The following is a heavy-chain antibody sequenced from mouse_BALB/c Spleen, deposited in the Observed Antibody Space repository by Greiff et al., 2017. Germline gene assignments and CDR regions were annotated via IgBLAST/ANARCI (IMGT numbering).Heavy chain of an antibody. CDR2: INPSNGGT. D-gene: IGHD2-14*01. CDR3: TRRAYDRDDVYAMDY. CDR1: GYTFTSYY. V-gene: IGHV1S81*02. Sequence: QVQLQQSGAELVKPGASVKLSCKASGYTFTSYYMYWVKQRPGQGLEWIGEINPSNGGTNFNEKFKSKATLTVDTSSSTTYMQLSSLTSEDSAVYYCTRRAYDRDDVYAMDYWGQGTSVTVSS. J-gene: IGHJ4*01.